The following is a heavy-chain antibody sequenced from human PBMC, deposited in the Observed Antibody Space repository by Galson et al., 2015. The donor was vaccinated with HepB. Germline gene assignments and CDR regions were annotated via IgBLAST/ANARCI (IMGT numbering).Heavy chain of an antibody. CDR3: TTVSGGSLLWFGESPYYYSMDV. Sequence: SLRLSCAASGFTFSNAWMNWVRQAPGKGLEWVGRIKSKSDGGTTDYAVPVKVRFTSTRDDSKNTLYLQMKSLKTEDTAVYDCTTVSGGSLLWFGESPYYYSMDVWPKATTVTVSS. V-gene: IGHV3-15*07. D-gene: IGHD3-10*01. CDR1: GFTFSNAW. CDR2: IKSKSDGGTT. J-gene: IGHJ6*03.